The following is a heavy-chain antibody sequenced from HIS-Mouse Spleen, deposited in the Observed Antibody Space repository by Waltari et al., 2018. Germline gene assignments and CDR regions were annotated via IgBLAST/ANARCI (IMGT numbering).Heavy chain of an antibody. V-gene: IGHV3-74*01. CDR1: GFTFSSYW. D-gene: IGHD6-13*01. CDR2: INSDGSST. Sequence: EVQLVESGGGLVQPGGSLRLSCAASGFTFSSYWMHWVRQAPGKGLVWVSRINSDGSSTSYADSVKGRFTISRDNAKNTLYLQMNSLRAEDTAVYYCASWPIAAAGGGAFDIWGQGTMVTVSS. J-gene: IGHJ3*02. CDR3: ASWPIAAAGGGAFDI.